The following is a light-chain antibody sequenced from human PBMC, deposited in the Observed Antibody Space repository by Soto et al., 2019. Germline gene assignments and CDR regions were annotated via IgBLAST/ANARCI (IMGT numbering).Light chain of an antibody. CDR1: QTISFY. CDR2: AAS. CDR3: QQAYSTPWT. Sequence: DIQMTQSPSSLSASVGDRVTITCRASQTISFYLNWYQQKPGKAPKLLIYAASNLQSGVPSRFSASGSATEFTLTLNSLHPEDFATYYCQQAYSTPWTFGQGTKVDIK. V-gene: IGKV1-39*01. J-gene: IGKJ1*01.